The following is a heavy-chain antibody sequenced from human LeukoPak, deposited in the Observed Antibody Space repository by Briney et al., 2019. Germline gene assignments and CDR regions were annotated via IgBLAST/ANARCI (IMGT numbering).Heavy chain of an antibody. CDR1: GFTVSNNY. CDR2: IYYSGST. CDR3: ARILTGEVGIAFDI. D-gene: IGHD7-27*01. J-gene: IGHJ3*02. Sequence: PGGSLRLSCAASGFTVSNNYMSWVRQAPGKGLEWIGYIYYSGSTNYNPSLKSRVTISVDTSKNQFSLKLSSVTAADTAVYYCARILTGEVGIAFDIWGQGTMVTVSS. V-gene: IGHV4-59*02.